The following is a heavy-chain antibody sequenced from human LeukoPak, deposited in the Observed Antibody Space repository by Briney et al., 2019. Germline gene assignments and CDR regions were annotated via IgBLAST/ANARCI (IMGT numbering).Heavy chain of an antibody. CDR3: ARDHDDYVWGSYRSPDY. V-gene: IGHV1-2*02. Sequence: ASVKVSCKASGYTFTGHYMHWVRQAPGQGLEWMGWINPNSGGTNYAQKFQGRVTMTRDTSISTAYMELSRLRSDDTAVYYCARDHDDYVWGSYRSPDYWGQGTLVTVSS. CDR2: INPNSGGT. D-gene: IGHD3-16*02. CDR1: GYTFTGHY. J-gene: IGHJ4*02.